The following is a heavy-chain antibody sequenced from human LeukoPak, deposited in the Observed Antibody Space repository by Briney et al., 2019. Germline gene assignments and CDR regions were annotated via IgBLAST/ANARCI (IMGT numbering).Heavy chain of an antibody. V-gene: IGHV4-34*01. Sequence: SETLSLTCAVYGGSFSGHYWSWIRQPPGKGLEWIGEINHSGSTNYNPSLKSRVTISVDTSKNQFSLKLSSVTAADTAVYYCARGESCSSTSCSFDYWGQGTLVTVSS. CDR3: ARGESCSSTSCSFDY. D-gene: IGHD2-2*01. CDR1: GGSFSGHY. J-gene: IGHJ4*02. CDR2: INHSGST.